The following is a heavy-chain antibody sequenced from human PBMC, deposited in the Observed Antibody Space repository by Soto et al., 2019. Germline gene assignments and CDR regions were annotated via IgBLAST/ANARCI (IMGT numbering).Heavy chain of an antibody. V-gene: IGHV1-46*01. Sequence: QVQLVQSGAEVKKPGASVKVSCKASGYTFTSYYMHWVRQAPGQGLEWMGIINPSGGSTSYAQKFQGRVTMTRDTSTSTVYMELSSLRPEDTAVYYCARESSGYSRGTDAFDIWGQGTMVTVSS. J-gene: IGHJ3*02. CDR3: ARESSGYSRGTDAFDI. CDR1: GYTFTSYY. CDR2: INPSGGST. D-gene: IGHD3-22*01.